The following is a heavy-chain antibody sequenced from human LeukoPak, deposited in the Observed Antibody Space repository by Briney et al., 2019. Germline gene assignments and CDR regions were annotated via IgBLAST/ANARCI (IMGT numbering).Heavy chain of an antibody. CDR1: GGSFSGYY. Sequence: SETLSLTCAVYGGSFSGYYWSWIRQPPGKGLEWIGEINHSGSTNYNPSLKSRVTISVDTSKNQFSLKLSSVTAADTAVYYCARVPNYYGSGSYYNPPYYYYYGMDVWGKGTRSPSPQ. D-gene: IGHD3-10*01. CDR3: ARVPNYYGSGSYYNPPYYYYYGMDV. J-gene: IGHJ6*04. CDR2: INHSGST. V-gene: IGHV4-34*01.